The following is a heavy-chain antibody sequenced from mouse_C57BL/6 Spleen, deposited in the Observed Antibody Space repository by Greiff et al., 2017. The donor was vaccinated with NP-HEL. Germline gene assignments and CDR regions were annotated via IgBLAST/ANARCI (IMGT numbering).Heavy chain of an antibody. Sequence: VKLQESGAELVRPGASVKLSCKASGYTFTDYYINWVKQRPGQGLEWIARIYPGSGNTYYNEKFKGKATLTAEKSSSTAYMQLSSLTSEDSAVYFCAGGYYFDYWGQGTTLTVSS. CDR2: IYPGSGNT. CDR1: GYTFTDYY. CDR3: AGGYYFDY. V-gene: IGHV1-76*01. J-gene: IGHJ2*01. D-gene: IGHD1-1*02.